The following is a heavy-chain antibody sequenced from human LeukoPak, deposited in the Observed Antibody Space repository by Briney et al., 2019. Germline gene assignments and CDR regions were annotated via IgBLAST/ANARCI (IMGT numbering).Heavy chain of an antibody. CDR2: SIPLLASP. Sequence: ASVNVSCKASGGTFDTYTFTRVRQAPGQGLEWLGKSIPLLASPDYAPKFQGRVTITSDESSSTVYMELRSLTFDDTAVYYCTREVGTGSLDDWGQGTLVIVSS. D-gene: IGHD1-26*01. J-gene: IGHJ4*02. CDR1: GGTFDTYT. V-gene: IGHV1-69*05. CDR3: TREVGTGSLDD.